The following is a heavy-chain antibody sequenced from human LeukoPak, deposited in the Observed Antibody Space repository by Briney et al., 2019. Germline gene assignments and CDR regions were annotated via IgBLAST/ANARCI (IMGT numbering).Heavy chain of an antibody. J-gene: IGHJ3*01. CDR1: GFTFGSFW. Sequence: SGGSLRLSCAASGFTFGSFWMTWVRQAPGKGLEWVSNIKPDGSNKTYVDSVKGRFIISRDNAKNSLYLQMNSLRADNAAEYYCATAPAEAVSWWGQGTMVAVSS. CDR3: ATAPAEAVSW. D-gene: IGHD6-13*01. V-gene: IGHV3-7*01. CDR2: IKPDGSNK.